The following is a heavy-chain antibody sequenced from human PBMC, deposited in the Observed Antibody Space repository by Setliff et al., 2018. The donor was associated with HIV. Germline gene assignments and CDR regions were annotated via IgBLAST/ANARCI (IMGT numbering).Heavy chain of an antibody. CDR2: IIPFLGTA. V-gene: IGHV1-69*13. CDR1: GGTFSKFA. J-gene: IGHJ6*03. Sequence: GASVKVSCKTSGGTFSKFAITWVRQAPGQGLEWMGGIIPFLGTANYAQQFQGRVTISADESTNTAYMELSSLTPDDTAVYFCARDLTEVTSTSRRYYYYMAVWGKGTTVTVSS. D-gene: IGHD4-17*01. CDR3: ARDLTEVTSTSRRYYYYMAV.